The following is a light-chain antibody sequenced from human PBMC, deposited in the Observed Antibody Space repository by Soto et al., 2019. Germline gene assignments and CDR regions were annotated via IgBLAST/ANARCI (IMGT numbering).Light chain of an antibody. CDR2: SNN. CDR3: AAWDESLTGLYV. V-gene: IGLV1-44*01. CDR1: SSNIGSNA. J-gene: IGLJ1*01. Sequence: QSMLTEPPRASVTIWLGAIISNSGGSSNIGSNAVTWYHQLPGTAPKLLIYSNNQRPSGVPDRFSGSKSGTSASLAISGLQSEYEADYYCAAWDESLTGLYVFGSGPKVTVL.